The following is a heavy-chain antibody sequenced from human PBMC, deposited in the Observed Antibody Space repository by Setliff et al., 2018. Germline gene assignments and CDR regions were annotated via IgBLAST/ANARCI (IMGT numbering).Heavy chain of an antibody. J-gene: IGHJ3*01. V-gene: IGHV1-18*01. Sequence: ASVKVSCKASGDTFSTYTLSWVRQAPGQGLEWMGWISSYNGHTNYAPKVQGRVTMTTDTSTGTASMELRSPRSDDTAIYYCAISTLSICTGGNCPNAFDVWGQGTVVTVSS. CDR1: GDTFSTYT. D-gene: IGHD2-8*02. CDR3: AISTLSICTGGNCPNAFDV. CDR2: ISSYNGHT.